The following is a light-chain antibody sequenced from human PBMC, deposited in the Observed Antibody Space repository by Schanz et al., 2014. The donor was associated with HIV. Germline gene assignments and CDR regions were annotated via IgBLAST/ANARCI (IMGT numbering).Light chain of an antibody. V-gene: IGLV2-14*03. J-gene: IGLJ2*01. Sequence: QSVLTQPASVSGSPGQSITISCTGTSSDVGAYNSVSWWQQQHPGKAPKVLIHGVNNRPSGVSHRFSGSKSDITASLTISGLQAEDEGDYYCQSYDSSLSGVLFGGGTKLTVL. CDR3: QSYDSSLSGVL. CDR2: GVN. CDR1: SSDVGAYNS.